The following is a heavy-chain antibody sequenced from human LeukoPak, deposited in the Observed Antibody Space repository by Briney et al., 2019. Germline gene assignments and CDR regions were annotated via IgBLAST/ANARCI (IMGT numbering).Heavy chain of an antibody. J-gene: IGHJ4*02. V-gene: IGHV3-23*01. D-gene: IGHD6-19*01. CDR2: ISGSGGST. CDR3: ANTEWLADNFDY. Sequence: GGSLRLSCAASGFTFSSYAMSWVRQAPGKGLEWVSAISGSGGSTYYADSVKGRFTISRDNSKYTLYLQMNSLRAEDTAVYYCANTEWLADNFDYWGQGTLVTVSS. CDR1: GFTFSSYA.